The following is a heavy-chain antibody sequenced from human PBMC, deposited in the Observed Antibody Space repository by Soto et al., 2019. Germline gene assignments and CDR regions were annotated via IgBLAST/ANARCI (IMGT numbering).Heavy chain of an antibody. J-gene: IGHJ3*02. Sequence: EVQLVESGGGLVQPGGSLRLSCAASGFTVSSNYMSWVRQAPGKGLEWVSVIYSGDSTYYADSVKSRFTIARDNSNNTLYLQMNSLTAEDTAVYYCARDRATLDGFDIWGQGTMVTVSS. CDR3: ARDRATLDGFDI. CDR1: GFTVSSNY. CDR2: IYSGDST. V-gene: IGHV3-66*01. D-gene: IGHD2-15*01.